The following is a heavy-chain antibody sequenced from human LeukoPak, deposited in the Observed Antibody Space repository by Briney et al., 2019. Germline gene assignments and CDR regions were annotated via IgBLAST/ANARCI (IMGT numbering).Heavy chain of an antibody. D-gene: IGHD6-19*01. CDR2: VSHSGNT. J-gene: IGHJ4*02. CDR1: GGSVSTYY. Sequence: SETLSLTCTVSGGSVSTYYWSWIRQPPGKELEWIGYVSHSGNTNCNPSLKSRLTMSLDTSKNHFSLRLSSVNAADTAVYYCARAGSGWSFDYWGREAWSPSPQ. V-gene: IGHV4-59*02. CDR3: ARAGSGWSFDY.